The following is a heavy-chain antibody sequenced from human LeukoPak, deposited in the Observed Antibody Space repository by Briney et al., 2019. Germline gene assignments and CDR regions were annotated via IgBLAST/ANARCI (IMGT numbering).Heavy chain of an antibody. D-gene: IGHD6-13*01. J-gene: IGHJ4*02. CDR3: ARGREYGSRWYALGY. Sequence: SETLSLTCTVSGGSVTSGSYYWSWIRQPPGKGLEWIGYIYYSGSTNYHPPLKTRVTITVDTSKNQFSLKQSSVTDADAAVYYCARGREYGSRWYALGYWGQGTLVTVSS. V-gene: IGHV4-61*01. CDR2: IYYSGST. CDR1: GGSVTSGSYY.